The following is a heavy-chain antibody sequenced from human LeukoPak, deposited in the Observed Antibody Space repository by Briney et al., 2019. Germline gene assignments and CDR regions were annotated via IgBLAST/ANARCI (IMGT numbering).Heavy chain of an antibody. CDR2: INSDGSST. V-gene: IGHV3-74*01. CDR1: GFTFSSYW. Sequence: PGGSLRLSCAASGFTFSSYWMHWVRQAPGKGLVWVSRINSDGSSTSYADSVKGRFTISRDNAKNTLYLQMNSLRAEDTAVYYCARDRNSVYCTNGVCYTGIDYWGQGTLVTVSS. D-gene: IGHD2-8*01. CDR3: ARDRNSVYCTNGVCYTGIDY. J-gene: IGHJ4*02.